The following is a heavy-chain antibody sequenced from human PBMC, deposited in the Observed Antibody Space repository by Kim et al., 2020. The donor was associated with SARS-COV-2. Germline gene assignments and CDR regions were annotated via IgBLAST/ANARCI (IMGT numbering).Heavy chain of an antibody. J-gene: IGHJ4*02. V-gene: IGHV4-31*03. CDR1: GGSISSGGYY. CDR2: IYYSGST. Sequence: SETLSLTCTVSGGSISSGGYYWSWIRQHPGKGLEWIGYIYYSGSTYYNPSLKSRVTISVDTSKNQFSLKLSSVTAADTAVYYCARALVAAAEEVLPSGDIYFDYWGQGTLVTVSS. D-gene: IGHD6-13*01. CDR3: ARALVAAAEEVLPSGDIYFDY.